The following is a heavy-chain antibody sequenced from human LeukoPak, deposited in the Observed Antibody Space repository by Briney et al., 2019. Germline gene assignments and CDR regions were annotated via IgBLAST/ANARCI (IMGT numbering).Heavy chain of an antibody. J-gene: IGHJ4*02. D-gene: IGHD2-15*01. CDR2: IYYSGST. Sequence: PSETLSLTCTVSGGSISSSSYYWSWIRQPPGKGLEWIGYIYYSGSTNYNPSLKSRVTISLDTSKNQFSLKLSSVNAADTAVYYCARSGSYAAAGDYWGQGTLVTVSS. V-gene: IGHV4-61*05. CDR3: ARSGSYAAAGDY. CDR1: GGSISSSSYY.